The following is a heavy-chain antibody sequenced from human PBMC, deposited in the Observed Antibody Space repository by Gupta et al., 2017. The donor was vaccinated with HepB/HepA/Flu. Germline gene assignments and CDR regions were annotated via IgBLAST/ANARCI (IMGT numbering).Heavy chain of an antibody. V-gene: IGHV3-23*01. CDR3: AKNMWDYGSGRLFNCFDA. CDR2: ISGSGVST. J-gene: IGHJ5*01. CDR1: GFTFSNNA. Sequence: EVQLLESGGDLEKPGGSLRLSCAVSGFTFSNNAMTWVRQSPGKGLEWVASISGSGVSTFYADSVKGRFTISRDNSNNTLFLQMHSVRAEDTALYFCAKNMWDYGSGRLFNCFDAWGHGTLVTVSS. D-gene: IGHD6-19*01.